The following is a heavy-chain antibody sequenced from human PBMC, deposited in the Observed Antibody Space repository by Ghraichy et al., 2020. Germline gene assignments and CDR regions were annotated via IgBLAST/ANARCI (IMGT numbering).Heavy chain of an antibody. Sequence: GGSLRLSCAASGFTFSSYAMSWVRQAPGKGLEWVSAISGSGGSTYYADSVKGRFTISRDNSKNTLYLQMNSLRAEDTAVYYCAKDPLIVVVITALGAFDIWGQGTMVTVSS. V-gene: IGHV3-23*01. CDR3: AKDPLIVVVITALGAFDI. D-gene: IGHD3-22*01. CDR2: ISGSGGST. CDR1: GFTFSSYA. J-gene: IGHJ3*02.